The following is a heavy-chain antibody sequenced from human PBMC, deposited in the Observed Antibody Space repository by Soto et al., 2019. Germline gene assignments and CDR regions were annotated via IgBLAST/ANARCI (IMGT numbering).Heavy chain of an antibody. Sequence: SETLSLTCTVSGGSISSYYWSWIRQPPGKGLEWIGYIYYSGSTNYNPSLKSRVTISVDTSKNQFSLKLSSVTAADTAVYYCARHDGVYGSGSRTYNWFDPWGQGTLVTVSS. D-gene: IGHD3-10*01. CDR2: IYYSGST. CDR1: GGSISSYY. J-gene: IGHJ5*02. V-gene: IGHV4-59*08. CDR3: ARHDGVYGSGSRTYNWFDP.